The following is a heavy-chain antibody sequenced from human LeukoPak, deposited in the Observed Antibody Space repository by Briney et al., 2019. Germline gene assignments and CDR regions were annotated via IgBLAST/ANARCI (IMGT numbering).Heavy chain of an antibody. D-gene: IGHD4-23*01. CDR3: ARGIFYGGRNQYIWLDL. V-gene: IGHV4-39*01. CDR2: IYYSGST. CDR1: GGSISSSSYY. Sequence: SETLSLTCTVSGGSISSSSYYWGWIRQPPGKGLEWIGSIYYSGSTYYNPSLKSRVTISVDTYKNQFSLRLTSVTAADTAVYYCARGIFYGGRNQYIWLDLWGQGTLVTVSS. J-gene: IGHJ5*02.